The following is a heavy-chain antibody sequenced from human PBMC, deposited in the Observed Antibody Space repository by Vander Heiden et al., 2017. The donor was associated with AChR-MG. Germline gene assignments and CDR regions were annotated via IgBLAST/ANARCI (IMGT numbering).Heavy chain of an antibody. CDR2: ISSSSGNSI. V-gene: IGHV3-48*03. CDR3: ARAARYYGSNSFYNSYYYMDV. J-gene: IGHJ6*03. Sequence: EVQLVESGGGLGQPGGSLRLSCIASGFMFSSYEMVWVRQAPGKGPEWVSYISSSSGNSIYYADSVKGRFTISRDNAKNSLFLQMNSLRVEDTGLYYCARAARYYGSNSFYNSYYYMDVWGTGTTVTVSS. CDR1: GFMFSSYE. D-gene: IGHD3-10*01.